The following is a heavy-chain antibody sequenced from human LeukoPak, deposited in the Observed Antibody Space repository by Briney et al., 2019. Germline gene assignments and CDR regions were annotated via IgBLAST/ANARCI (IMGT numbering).Heavy chain of an antibody. V-gene: IGHV4-4*07. J-gene: IGHJ4*02. CDR3: ARGPGGSSSSDFDY. Sequence: SETLSLTCAVSGGSISSYYWSWIRQPAGKGLEWIGRIYTSGSTNYNPSLKSRVTISVDTSKNQFSLKLSSVTAADTAVYYCARGPGGSSSSDFDYWGQGTLVTVSS. D-gene: IGHD6-6*01. CDR1: GGSISSYY. CDR2: IYTSGST.